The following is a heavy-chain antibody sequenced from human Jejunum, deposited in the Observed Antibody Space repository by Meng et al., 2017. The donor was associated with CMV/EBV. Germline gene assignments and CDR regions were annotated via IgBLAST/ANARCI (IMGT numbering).Heavy chain of an antibody. V-gene: IGHV3-15*01. Sequence: EVQLVESXXGLVKXGGSLRLSCAASGFTFSNAWMSWVRQAPGKGLEWVGRIKIKSHGGAMDYAAPVKGRFTISRDDSKNMLYLQMNSLKTEDTAVYYCTAGLGYSDCDYWGQGTLSNVSS. J-gene: IGHJ4*02. CDR3: TAGLGYSDCDY. CDR1: GFTFSNAW. CDR2: IKIKSHGGAM. D-gene: IGHD5-12*01.